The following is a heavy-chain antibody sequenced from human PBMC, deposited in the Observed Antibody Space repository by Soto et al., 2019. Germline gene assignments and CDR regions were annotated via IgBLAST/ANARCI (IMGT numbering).Heavy chain of an antibody. D-gene: IGHD4-17*01. J-gene: IGHJ2*01. Sequence: QVQLQQLGAGLLKPSETLSLTCAVYGGSFSGYYWNWIRQPPWKGLEWSGEINHSGSTNYNPSPKSRFTISVGTSWTQFSLTLSSVTASDTAVYYCARGRVTVTTTALRWHFDLWGRGTLVTVSS. CDR1: GGSFSGYY. V-gene: IGHV4-34*01. CDR3: ARGRVTVTTTALRWHFDL. CDR2: INHSGST.